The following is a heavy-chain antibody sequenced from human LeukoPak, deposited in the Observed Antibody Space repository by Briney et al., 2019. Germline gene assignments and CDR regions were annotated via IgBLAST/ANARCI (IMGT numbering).Heavy chain of an antibody. CDR3: ARGGYSYGYGY. CDR2: INHSGST. D-gene: IGHD5-18*01. CDR1: GGSFSGYY. Sequence: SETLSLTCAVYGGSFSGYYWSWIRQPPGKGLEWIGEINHSGSTNYNPSLRSRVTISVDTSKNQFSLKLSSVTAADTAVYYCARGGYSYGYGYWGQGTLVTVSS. V-gene: IGHV4-34*01. J-gene: IGHJ4*02.